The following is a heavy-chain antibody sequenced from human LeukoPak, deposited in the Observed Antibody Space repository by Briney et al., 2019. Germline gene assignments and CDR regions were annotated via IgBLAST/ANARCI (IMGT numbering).Heavy chain of an antibody. Sequence: GGSLRLSCAASGFTFGSYTMNWVRQAPGKGLEWVSHISSTSTTYYADSVKGRFTISRDSAKNSLYLQMNSLRAEDTAIYYCARVGSSWPHDAFDIWGQGTMVTVSS. CDR1: GFTFGSYT. V-gene: IGHV3-48*04. D-gene: IGHD6-13*01. J-gene: IGHJ3*02. CDR2: ISSTSTT. CDR3: ARVGSSWPHDAFDI.